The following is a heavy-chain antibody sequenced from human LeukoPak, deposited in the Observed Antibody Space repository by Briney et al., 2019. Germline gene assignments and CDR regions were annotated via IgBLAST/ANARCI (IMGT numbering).Heavy chain of an antibody. Sequence: GTSLRLSCAASAFTFSSYWMHWVRQAPGKGLVWVSRINSDGSSTSYADSVKGRFTISRDNAKNTLYLQVNSLRAEDTAVYYCARAGIVGANWFDPWGQGTLVTVSS. CDR2: INSDGSST. CDR1: AFTFSSYW. CDR3: ARAGIVGANWFDP. J-gene: IGHJ5*02. V-gene: IGHV3-74*01. D-gene: IGHD1-26*01.